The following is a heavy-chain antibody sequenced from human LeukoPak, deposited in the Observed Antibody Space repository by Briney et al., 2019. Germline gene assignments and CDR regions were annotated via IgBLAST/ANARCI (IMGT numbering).Heavy chain of an antibody. CDR3: ARGDCSATGCYYFDY. CDR1: GFRFSGHY. CDR2: TSSTITTT. V-gene: IGHV3-11*04. J-gene: IGHJ4*02. Sequence: PGGSLRLSCAASGFRFSGHYMSWIRQAPGKGLEWVSYTSSTITTTYYADSVKGRFTISRDNAKSSLYLQMSSLRAEDTAVYYCARGDCSATGCYYFDYWGQGTLVTASS. D-gene: IGHD2-2*01.